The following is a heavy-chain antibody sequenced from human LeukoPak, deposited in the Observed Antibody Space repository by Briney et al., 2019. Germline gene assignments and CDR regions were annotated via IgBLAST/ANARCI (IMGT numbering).Heavy chain of an antibody. Sequence: KPSETLSLTCAVYGGSFSGYYWSWIRQPPGKGLEWIGEINHSGSTNYNPSLKSRVTISVDTSKNQFSLELSSVTAADTAVYYCARDGQWLAIDYWGQGTLVTVSS. D-gene: IGHD6-19*01. V-gene: IGHV4-34*01. J-gene: IGHJ4*02. CDR2: INHSGST. CDR1: GGSFSGYY. CDR3: ARDGQWLAIDY.